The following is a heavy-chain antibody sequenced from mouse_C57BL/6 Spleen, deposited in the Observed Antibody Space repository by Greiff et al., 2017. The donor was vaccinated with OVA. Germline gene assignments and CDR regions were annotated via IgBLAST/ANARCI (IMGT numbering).Heavy chain of an antibody. CDR1: GYTFTSYW. Sequence: QVQLKQSGAELAKPGASVKLSCKASGYTFTSYWMHWVKQRPGQGLEWIGYINPSSGYTKYNQKFKDKATLTADKSSSTAYMQLSSLTYEDSAVYYCATAQATRRNYFDYWGQGTTLTVSS. CDR3: ATAQATRRNYFDY. J-gene: IGHJ2*01. D-gene: IGHD3-2*02. V-gene: IGHV1-7*01. CDR2: INPSSGYT.